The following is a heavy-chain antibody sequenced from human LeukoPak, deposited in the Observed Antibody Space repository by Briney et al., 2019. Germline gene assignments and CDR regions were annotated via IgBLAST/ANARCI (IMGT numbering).Heavy chain of an antibody. V-gene: IGHV3-23*01. J-gene: IGHJ4*02. CDR2: ISGSGGST. CDR3: SKAPGGGGYYDILTGYYFYFDY. D-gene: IGHD3-9*01. CDR1: GFTFSSYA. Sequence: PGGSLRLSCAASGFTFSSYAMSWVRQAPGKGLEWVSAISGSGGSTYYADSVKGRFTISRDNSKNTLYLQMNSLRAEDTAVYYCSKAPGGGGYYDILTGYYFYFDYWGQGTLVTVSS.